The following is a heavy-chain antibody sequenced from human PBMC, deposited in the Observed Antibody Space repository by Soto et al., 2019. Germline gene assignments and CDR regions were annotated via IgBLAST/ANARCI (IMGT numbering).Heavy chain of an antibody. J-gene: IGHJ4*02. D-gene: IGHD5-18*01. CDR2: IIPILGIA. Sequence: SVKVSCKASGGTFSSYTISWVRQAPGQGLEWMGRIIPILGIANYAQKFQGRVTITADKSTSTAYMELSSLRSEDTAVYYCAGGVDTARDRCDYWGKGPLVTGSS. CDR3: AGGVDTARDRCDY. CDR1: GGTFSSYT. V-gene: IGHV1-69*02.